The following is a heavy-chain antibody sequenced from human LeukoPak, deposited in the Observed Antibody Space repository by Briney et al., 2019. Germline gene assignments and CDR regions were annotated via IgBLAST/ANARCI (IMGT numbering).Heavy chain of an antibody. Sequence: ASVKVPCKASGYTFTGYYIHWVRQAPGQGLEWMGWINPNSGGANYAQKFQGSITMTRDTSISAAYMELSRLRSDDTAVYYCARGTTIFGVAPPDYWGQGTLVTVSS. V-gene: IGHV1-2*02. D-gene: IGHD3-3*01. CDR1: GYTFTGYY. CDR3: ARGTTIFGVAPPDY. J-gene: IGHJ4*02. CDR2: INPNSGGA.